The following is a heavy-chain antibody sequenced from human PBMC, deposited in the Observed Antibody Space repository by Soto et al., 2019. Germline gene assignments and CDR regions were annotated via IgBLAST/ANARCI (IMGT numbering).Heavy chain of an antibody. CDR3: ARDLSWGSNWYYYMDV. CDR1: GFILSDCA. D-gene: IGHD7-27*01. CDR2: ISSSSSVI. J-gene: IGHJ6*03. V-gene: IGHV3-48*01. Sequence: EVQLVESGGGSVQPGGALRLSCATSGFILSDCAMNWVRQAPGKGLEWVSYISSSSSVIDYADSVKGRFTVSRDNARNSLYLKMNSLRAEDTAVYYCARDLSWGSNWYYYMDVWGKGTTVTVSS.